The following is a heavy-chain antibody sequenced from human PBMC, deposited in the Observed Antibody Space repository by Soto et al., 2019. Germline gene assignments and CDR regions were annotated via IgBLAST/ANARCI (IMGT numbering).Heavy chain of an antibody. V-gene: IGHV3-53*01. J-gene: IGHJ1*01. Sequence: GGSLRLSCAPSGFTVSNNYMSWVRQAPGKGLEWVSVIYTGGSTSYADSVKGRFTISRDNSKNTVYLQMNSLRPEDTAVYYCARNLGRDSKKHGGKGTRFAFSS. CDR3: ARNLGRDSKKH. CDR1: GFTVSNNY. D-gene: IGHD4-4*01. CDR2: IYTGGST.